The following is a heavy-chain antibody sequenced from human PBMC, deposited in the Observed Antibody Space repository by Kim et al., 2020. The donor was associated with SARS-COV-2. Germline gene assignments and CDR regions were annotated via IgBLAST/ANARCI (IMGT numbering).Heavy chain of an antibody. CDR1: GFTFSNYY. CDR3: ARAGYDYVWGSYRDYYYYYGMDG. Sequence: GGSLRLSCAASGFTFSNYYMSWIRQAPGKGLEWVSSISSSSSYTNYADSVKGRFTISRDNSKNSLYLQMNSLRAEDTAVYYCARAGYDYVWGSYRDYYYYYGMDGWGQGTTVTVSS. V-gene: IGHV3-11*05. CDR2: ISSSSSYT. J-gene: IGHJ6*02. D-gene: IGHD3-16*02.